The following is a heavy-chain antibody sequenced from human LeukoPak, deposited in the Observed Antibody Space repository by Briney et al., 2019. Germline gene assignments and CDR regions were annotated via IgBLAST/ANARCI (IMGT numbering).Heavy chain of an antibody. Sequence: SETLSLTCTVSGYSISSGYYRGWIRQPPGKGLEWIGSIYHSGSTYYNPSLKSRVTISVDTSKNQFSLKLSSVTAADTAVYYCAGVRFLTILDAFDIWSQGTMVTVSS. D-gene: IGHD3-3*01. CDR2: IYHSGST. CDR1: GYSISSGYY. CDR3: AGVRFLTILDAFDI. V-gene: IGHV4-38-2*02. J-gene: IGHJ3*02.